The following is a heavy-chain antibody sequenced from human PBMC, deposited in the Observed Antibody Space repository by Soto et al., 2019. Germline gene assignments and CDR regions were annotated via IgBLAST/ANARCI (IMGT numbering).Heavy chain of an antibody. CDR1: GGSFSNNY. Sequence: NPSETLSLTCAVYGGSFSNNYWTWFRQPPGKGLEWIGEISPSGTTKYTPSLKSRGTISVDTSRKQFFLKVTSVSAADTAVYYCATSLWFGTQPEIWGPGTLVTVSS. D-gene: IGHD3-10*01. V-gene: IGHV4-34*01. J-gene: IGHJ4*02. CDR2: ISPSGTT. CDR3: ATSLWFGTQPEI.